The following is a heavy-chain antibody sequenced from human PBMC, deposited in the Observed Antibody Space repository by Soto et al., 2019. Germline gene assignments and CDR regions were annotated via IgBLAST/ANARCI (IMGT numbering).Heavy chain of an antibody. CDR2: IKSKTDGGTT. D-gene: IGHD3-3*01. J-gene: IGHJ6*02. Sequence: PGGSLRLSCAASGFTFSNAWMNWVRQAPGKGLEWVGRIKSKTDGGTTDYAAPVKGRFTISRDDSKNTLYLQMNSLKTEDTAVYYCTTPRDYDFWSGYRTYPGDYYYYYGMDVWGQGTTVTVSS. CDR1: GFTFSNAW. V-gene: IGHV3-15*07. CDR3: TTPRDYDFWSGYRTYPGDYYYYYGMDV.